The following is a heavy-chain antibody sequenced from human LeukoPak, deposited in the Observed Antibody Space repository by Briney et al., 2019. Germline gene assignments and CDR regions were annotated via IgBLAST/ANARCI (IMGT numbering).Heavy chain of an antibody. CDR3: ARGAPAVATIDY. CDR1: GGSFSGYY. J-gene: IGHJ4*02. V-gene: IGHV4-34*01. Sequence: PSETLSLTCAVYGGSFSGYYSSWIRQPPGKGLEWIGEINHSGSTNYNPSLKSRVTISVDTSKNQFSLKLSSVTAADTAVYYCARGAPAVATIDYWGQGTLVTVSS. D-gene: IGHD5-12*01. CDR2: INHSGST.